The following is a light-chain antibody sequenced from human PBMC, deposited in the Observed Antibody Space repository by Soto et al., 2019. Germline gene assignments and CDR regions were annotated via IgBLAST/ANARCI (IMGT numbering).Light chain of an antibody. Sequence: EIVMTQAPATLSVSPGERATLSCRASQSVSSNLAWYQQKPGQAPRLLIYGASTRTTGTPARFSGSGSGTGFTLTISSLQSEDFAVYYCQQDKNWPWTFGPGTKVEIK. CDR3: QQDKNWPWT. V-gene: IGKV3-15*01. J-gene: IGKJ1*01. CDR1: QSVSSN. CDR2: GAS.